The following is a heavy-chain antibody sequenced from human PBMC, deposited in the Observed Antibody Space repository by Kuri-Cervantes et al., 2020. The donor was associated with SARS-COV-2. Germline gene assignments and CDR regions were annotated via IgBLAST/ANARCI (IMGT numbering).Heavy chain of an antibody. J-gene: IGHJ3*02. D-gene: IGHD4-17*01. CDR3: ASQSMTTVTTSDAFDI. V-gene: IGHV3-53*04. Sequence: GESLKISCAASGFTVSSNYMSWVRQAPGKGLEWVSVIYSGGSTYYADSVKGRFTISRHNSKNTLYLQMNSLRAEDTAVYYCASQSMTTVTTSDAFDIWGQGTMVTVSS. CDR1: GFTVSSNY. CDR2: IYSGGST.